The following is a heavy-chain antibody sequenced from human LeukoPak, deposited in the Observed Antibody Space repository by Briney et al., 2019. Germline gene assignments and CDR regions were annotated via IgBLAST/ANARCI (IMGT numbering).Heavy chain of an antibody. Sequence: SVKVSCKASGGTFISYAMSWVRQAPGQGLEGMGGIIPIFGTANYAQKFQGRVTITADESTSTAYMELSSLRSEDTAVYYCARNNYGDDILTLWGQGTLVTVSS. V-gene: IGHV1-69*13. CDR3: ARNNYGDDILTL. D-gene: IGHD4-17*01. CDR2: IIPIFGTA. CDR1: GGTFISYA. J-gene: IGHJ4*02.